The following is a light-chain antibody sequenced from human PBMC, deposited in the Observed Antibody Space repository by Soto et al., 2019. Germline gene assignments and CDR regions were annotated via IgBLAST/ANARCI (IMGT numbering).Light chain of an antibody. CDR2: EVS. V-gene: IGLV2-14*01. J-gene: IGLJ1*01. CDR1: SSDVGGYNY. Sequence: SALTQPASVSGSPGQSITISCTGTSSDVGGYNYVSWYQQHPGKAPKLVIYEVSNRPSGVSYRFSGSKSGNTASLTISGLQAEDEADYYCISYTVSRSYVFGTGTKVTVL. CDR3: ISYTVSRSYV.